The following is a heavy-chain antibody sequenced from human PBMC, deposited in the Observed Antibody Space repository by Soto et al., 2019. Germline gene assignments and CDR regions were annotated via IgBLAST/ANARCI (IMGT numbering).Heavy chain of an antibody. CDR3: ARELYSGYDLYAFDI. D-gene: IGHD5-12*01. Sequence: PGGSLRLSCAASGFTFSSYSMNWVRQAPGKGLEWVSYISSSSSTIYYADSVKGRFTISRDNAKNSLYLQMNSLRDEDTAVYYCARELYSGYDLYAFDIWGQGTMVTVSS. CDR1: GFTFSSYS. CDR2: ISSSSSTI. J-gene: IGHJ3*02. V-gene: IGHV3-48*02.